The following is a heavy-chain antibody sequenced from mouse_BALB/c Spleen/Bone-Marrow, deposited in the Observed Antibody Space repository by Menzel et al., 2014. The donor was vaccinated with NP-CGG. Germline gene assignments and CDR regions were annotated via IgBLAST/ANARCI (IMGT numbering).Heavy chain of an antibody. D-gene: IGHD2-2*01. CDR3: TRDRGYDGGYYFDY. Sequence: EVMLVESGGGVVQPGGSRKLSCAASGFNFSDYGMAWVRLAPGKGPEWVAFISNLAYSIYYADTVTGRFTISRENAKNTLYLEMSSLRFEDTAMYYCTRDRGYDGGYYFDYWGQGTTLTVSP. V-gene: IGHV5-15*02. CDR2: ISNLAYSI. CDR1: GFNFSDYG. J-gene: IGHJ2*01.